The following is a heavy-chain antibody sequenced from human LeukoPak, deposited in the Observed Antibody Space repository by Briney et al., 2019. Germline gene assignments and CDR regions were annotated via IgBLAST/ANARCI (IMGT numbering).Heavy chain of an antibody. V-gene: IGHV3-30*04. CDR1: GFTFSSYA. Sequence: PGRSLRLSCAASGFTFSSYAMHWVRQAPGKGLEWVAVISYDGSNKYYADSVKGRFTISRDNSKNTLYLQMNSLRAEDTAVYYCARDATYYYDSSINAFDIWGQGTMVTVSS. CDR2: ISYDGSNK. CDR3: ARDATYYYDSSINAFDI. D-gene: IGHD3-22*01. J-gene: IGHJ3*02.